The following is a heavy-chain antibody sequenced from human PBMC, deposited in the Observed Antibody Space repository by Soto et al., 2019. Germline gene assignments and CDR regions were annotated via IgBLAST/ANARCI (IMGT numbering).Heavy chain of an antibody. V-gene: IGHV3-21*01. CDR3: AIVPPETTAFDI. J-gene: IGHJ3*02. CDR2: ISSSSSYI. CDR1: GFTFSSYS. Sequence: GGSLRLSCAASGFTFSSYSMNWVLQAPGKGLEWVSSISSSSSYIYYADSVKGRFTISRDNAKNSLYLQMNSLRAEDTAVYYCAIVPPETTAFDIWGQGTMVTVSS.